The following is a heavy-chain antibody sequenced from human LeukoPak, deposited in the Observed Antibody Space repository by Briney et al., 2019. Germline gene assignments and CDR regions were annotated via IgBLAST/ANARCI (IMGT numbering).Heavy chain of an antibody. CDR2: INAGNGNT. Sequence: ASVKVSCKASGYTFTSYAMHWVRQAPGQRLEWMGWINAGNGNTKYSQKFQGRVTITRDTSASTAYMELSSLRSEDTDVYYCARELYYYDSSGYYDYWGQGTLVTVSS. CDR1: GYTFTSYA. J-gene: IGHJ4*02. V-gene: IGHV1-3*01. D-gene: IGHD3-22*01. CDR3: ARELYYYDSSGYYDY.